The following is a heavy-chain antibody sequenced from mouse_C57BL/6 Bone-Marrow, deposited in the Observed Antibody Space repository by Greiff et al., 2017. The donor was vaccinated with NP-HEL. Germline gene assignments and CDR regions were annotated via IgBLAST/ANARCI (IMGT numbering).Heavy chain of an antibody. J-gene: IGHJ2*01. Sequence: EVKLMESGGGLVKPGGSLKLSCAASGFTFSSYAMSWVRQTPEKRLEWVATISDGGSYTYYPDNVKGRFTISRDNAKNNLYLQMSHLKSEDTAMYYCARSFYYDLLDYWGQGTTLTVSS. V-gene: IGHV5-4*03. D-gene: IGHD2-4*01. CDR2: ISDGGSYT. CDR3: ARSFYYDLLDY. CDR1: GFTFSSYA.